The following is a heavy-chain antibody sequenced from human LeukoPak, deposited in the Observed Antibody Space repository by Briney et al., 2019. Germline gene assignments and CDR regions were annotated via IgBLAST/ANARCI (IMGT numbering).Heavy chain of an antibody. D-gene: IGHD6-13*01. CDR2: INPNSGGT. CDR3: ARPYSTQAFDI. J-gene: IGHJ3*02. CDR1: GYTFTSYY. Sequence: ASVTVSCKASGYTFTSYYMHWVRQAPGQGLEWMGWINPNSGGTNYAQKFQGRVTMTRDTSISTAYMELSRLRSDDTAVYYCARPYSTQAFDIWGQGTMVTVSS. V-gene: IGHV1-2*02.